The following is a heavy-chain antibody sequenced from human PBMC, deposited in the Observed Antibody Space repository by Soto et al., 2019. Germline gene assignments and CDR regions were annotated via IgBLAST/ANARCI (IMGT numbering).Heavy chain of an antibody. V-gene: IGHV4-39*07. Sequence: SSETLSLTCTVSGGSISSSSYYWGWIRQPPGKGLEWIGSIYYSGSTYYNPSLKSRVTISVDTSKNQFSLNLSSVTVADTAVYYCARGKGLRYFDWLKGPFDPWGQGTLVTVS. D-gene: IGHD3-9*01. J-gene: IGHJ5*02. CDR2: IYYSGST. CDR1: GGSISSSSYY. CDR3: ARGKGLRYFDWLKGPFDP.